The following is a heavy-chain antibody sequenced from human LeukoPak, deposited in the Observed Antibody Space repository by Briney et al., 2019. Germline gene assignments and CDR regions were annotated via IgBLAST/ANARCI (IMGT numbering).Heavy chain of an antibody. CDR2: ISSSSSTI. CDR1: GFTFSSYS. Sequence: GGSLRLSCAASGFTFSSYSMNWVRQAPGKGLEWVSYISSSSSTIYYADSVKGRFTISRDNAKNSLYLQMNSLRAEDTAVYYCARELRVGATPDAFDIWGKGTTVTVSS. D-gene: IGHD1-26*01. J-gene: IGHJ3*02. CDR3: ARELRVGATPDAFDI. V-gene: IGHV3-48*01.